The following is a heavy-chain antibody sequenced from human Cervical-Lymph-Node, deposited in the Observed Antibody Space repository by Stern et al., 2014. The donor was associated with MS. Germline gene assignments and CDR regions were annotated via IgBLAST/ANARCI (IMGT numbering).Heavy chain of an antibody. Sequence: VQLLESGAEVKKPWASVKVSCKASGYPFIGNYIHWVRQAPGQGLEWMGRINPNRGGNDYAQKFQGRVTMTRDTSITTAYMEMSSLRSDDTAVYYCARGSGGNDYWGQGTLVTVSS. CDR2: INPNRGGN. CDR1: GYPFIGNY. CDR3: ARGSGGNDY. D-gene: IGHD6-19*01. V-gene: IGHV1-2*06. J-gene: IGHJ4*02.